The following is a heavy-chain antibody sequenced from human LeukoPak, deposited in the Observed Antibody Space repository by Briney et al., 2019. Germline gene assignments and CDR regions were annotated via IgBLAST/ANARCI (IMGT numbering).Heavy chain of an antibody. J-gene: IGHJ4*02. CDR2: IIPIFGTA. Sequence: ASVKVSCKASGGTFSSYAISWVRQAPGQGLEWMGGIIPIFGTANYAQKFQGRVTITADESTSTAYTELSSLRSEDTAVYYCAQIPESGYYSPLFDYWGQGTLVTVSS. CDR1: GGTFSSYA. V-gene: IGHV1-69*13. CDR3: AQIPESGYYSPLFDY. D-gene: IGHD3-22*01.